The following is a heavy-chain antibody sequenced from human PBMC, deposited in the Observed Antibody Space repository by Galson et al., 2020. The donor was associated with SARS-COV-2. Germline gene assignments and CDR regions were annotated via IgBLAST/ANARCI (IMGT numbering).Heavy chain of an antibody. V-gene: IGHV4-31*03. CDR3: ARAWDDSPNWFDP. D-gene: IGHD1-26*01. Sequence: SETLSLTCTVSGGSISSGGYYWSWIRQHPGKGLEWIGYIYYSGSTYYNPSLKSRVTISVDTSKNQFSLKLSSVTAADTAVYYCARAWDDSPNWFDPWGQGTLVTVSS. J-gene: IGHJ5*02. CDR1: GGSISSGGYY. CDR2: IYYSGST.